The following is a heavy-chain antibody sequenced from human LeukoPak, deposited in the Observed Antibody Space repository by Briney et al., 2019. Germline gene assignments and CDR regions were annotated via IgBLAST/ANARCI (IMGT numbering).Heavy chain of an antibody. V-gene: IGHV4-34*01. CDR2: INHSGTT. Sequence: PSETLSLTCAVYGGSFSGYYWTWIRQPSGKGLEWIGEINHSGTTNYNPSLKSRVAISVDTSKNQFSLKLTSVTAADTAVYYCARGGVDQPFDPWGQGTLVTVSS. D-gene: IGHD3-16*01. CDR3: ARGGVDQPFDP. J-gene: IGHJ5*02. CDR1: GGSFSGYY.